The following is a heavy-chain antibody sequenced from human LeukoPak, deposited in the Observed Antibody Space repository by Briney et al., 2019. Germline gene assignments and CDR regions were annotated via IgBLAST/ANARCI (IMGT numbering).Heavy chain of an antibody. CDR3: AKDWGSSGWYNYFDP. CDR2: ISYHGSAK. J-gene: IGHJ5*02. D-gene: IGHD6-19*01. V-gene: IGHV3-30*18. Sequence: PGTPLRLSCVVSGFTISSHGMHWVRQAPGKGLEWVAMISYHGSAKYYGDSVQGRFTISRDISKNTLYLQMDSLRPEDTAVYYCAKDWGSSGWYNYFDPWGQGTLVTVSS. CDR1: GFTISSHG.